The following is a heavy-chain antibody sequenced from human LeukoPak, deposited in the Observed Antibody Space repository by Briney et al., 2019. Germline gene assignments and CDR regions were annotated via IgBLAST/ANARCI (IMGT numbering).Heavy chain of an antibody. CDR3: ASRSYSSGWYSNHYGMDV. D-gene: IGHD6-19*01. CDR2: INHSGST. Sequence: PSETLSLTCTVSGGSISSYYWSWIRQPPGKGLEWIGEINHSGSTNYNPSLKSRVTISVDTSKNQFSLKLSSVTAADTAVYYCASRSYSSGWYSNHYGMDVWGQGTTVTVSS. J-gene: IGHJ6*02. CDR1: GGSISSYY. V-gene: IGHV4-34*01.